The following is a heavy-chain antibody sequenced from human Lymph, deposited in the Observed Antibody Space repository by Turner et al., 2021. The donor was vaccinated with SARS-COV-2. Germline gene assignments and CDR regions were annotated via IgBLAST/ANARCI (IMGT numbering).Heavy chain of an antibody. Sequence: EVQLVESGGGVVQPGGSLRLSCAASGFTFDDYAMHWVRQAPGKGLEWVSLISGDGGSTYYADSVKGRFTISRDDRKNSLYLQINSLRTEDTALYYCAKEGLSGRRLQFVPYFDYWGQGTLVSVSS. J-gene: IGHJ4*02. V-gene: IGHV3-43*02. D-gene: IGHD5-12*01. CDR3: AKEGLSGRRLQFVPYFDY. CDR2: ISGDGGST. CDR1: GFTFDDYA.